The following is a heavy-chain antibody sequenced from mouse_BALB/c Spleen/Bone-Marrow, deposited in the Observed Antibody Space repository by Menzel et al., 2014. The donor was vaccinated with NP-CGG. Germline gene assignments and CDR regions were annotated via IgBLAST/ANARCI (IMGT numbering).Heavy chain of an antibody. Sequence: DVKLVESGGGLVQPGDSLRLSCATSGFTFSDFYMEWVRQPPGKRLEWIAASRNKAKHYTTEYSASVKGRFIVSRDTSQSILYLQMNALRAEDTAIYYCARDVEYGSYFVYWGQGTLVTVSA. J-gene: IGHJ3*01. CDR1: GFTFSDFY. CDR3: ARDVEYGSYFVY. V-gene: IGHV7-1*02. D-gene: IGHD2-10*02. CDR2: SRNKAKHYTT.